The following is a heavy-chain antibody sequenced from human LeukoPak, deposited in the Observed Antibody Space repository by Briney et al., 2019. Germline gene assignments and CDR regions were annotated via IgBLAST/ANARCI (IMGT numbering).Heavy chain of an antibody. CDR3: ARDTYSGSYYGY. CDR1: GYTFTGYY. Sequence: ASVKVSCKASGYTFTGYYKHWVRQAPGQGLEWMGWINPNSGGTNYAQKFQGWVTMTRDTSISTAYMELSRLRSDDTAVYYCARDTYSGSYYGYWGQGTLVTVSS. D-gene: IGHD1-26*01. J-gene: IGHJ4*02. V-gene: IGHV1-2*04. CDR2: INPNSGGT.